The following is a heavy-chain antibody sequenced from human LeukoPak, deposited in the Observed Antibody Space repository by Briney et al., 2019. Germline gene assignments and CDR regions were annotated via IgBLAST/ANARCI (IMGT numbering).Heavy chain of an antibody. CDR3: ARESWDYYDSSGYFGGYYFDY. D-gene: IGHD3-22*01. J-gene: IGHJ4*02. CDR2: ISAYNGNT. V-gene: IGHV1-18*01. Sequence: GASVKVSCKASGYTFTSYGISWVRQAPGQGLEWMGWISAYNGNTNYAHKLQGRGTMTTDTATSTAYMELRSLRPDDTAVYYCARESWDYYDSSGYFGGYYFDYWGQGTLVTVSS. CDR1: GYTFTSYG.